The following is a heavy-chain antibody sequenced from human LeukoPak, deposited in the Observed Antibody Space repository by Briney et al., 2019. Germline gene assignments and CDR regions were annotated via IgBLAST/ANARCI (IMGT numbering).Heavy chain of an antibody. D-gene: IGHD6-6*01. J-gene: IGHJ4*02. Sequence: ASVTVSCKASGYTFTNYYIHWVRQAPGQGLEWTGIINPSGGSTSYAQKFQSRVTMTRDTSTSTVYMELSSLRSEDTAVYYCAREGPYSDSSRSRFDYWGQGTLVTVSS. CDR2: INPSGGST. CDR1: GYTFTNYY. V-gene: IGHV1-46*01. CDR3: AREGPYSDSSRSRFDY.